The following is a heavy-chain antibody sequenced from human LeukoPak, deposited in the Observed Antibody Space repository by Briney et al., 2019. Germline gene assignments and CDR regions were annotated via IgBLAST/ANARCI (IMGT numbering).Heavy chain of an antibody. J-gene: IGHJ4*02. CDR1: GYTFSSYY. V-gene: IGHV1-2*02. Sequence: ASVKVSCKASGYTFSSYYMHWVRQAPGQGLEWMGWINPNSGGTNYAQKFQGRVTMTRDTSISTAYMELSRLRSDDTAVYYCARGGSSGWYRLPYYFDYWGQGTLVTVSS. CDR2: INPNSGGT. D-gene: IGHD6-19*01. CDR3: ARGGSSGWYRLPYYFDY.